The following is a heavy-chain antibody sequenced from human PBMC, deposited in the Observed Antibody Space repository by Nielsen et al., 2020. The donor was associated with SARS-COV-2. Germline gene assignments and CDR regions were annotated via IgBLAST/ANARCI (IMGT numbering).Heavy chain of an antibody. CDR2: ISGSGGST. CDR1: GFTFSSYA. D-gene: IGHD6-19*01. CDR3: ARSRGGGWYWFDP. Sequence: GESLQISCSASGFTFSSYAMSWVRQAPGKGLEWVSSISGSGGSTYYADSVKGRFTISGDNSKTTLYLQVNSLRADDTAVYYCARSRGGGWYWFDPWGQGTLVTVSS. J-gene: IGHJ5*02. V-gene: IGHV3-23*01.